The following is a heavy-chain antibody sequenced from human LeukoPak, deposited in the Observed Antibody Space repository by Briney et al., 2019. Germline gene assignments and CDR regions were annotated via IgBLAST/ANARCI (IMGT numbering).Heavy chain of an antibody. V-gene: IGHV4-34*01. D-gene: IGHD4-17*01. CDR2: INHSGST. J-gene: IGHJ3*02. CDR3: ASPELDYGDYFAFDI. Sequence: SETLSLTCAVYGGSFSGYYWSWIRQPPGKGLEWIGEINHSGSTNYNPSLKSRVTISVDTSKNQFSLKLSSVTAADTAVYYCASPELDYGDYFAFDIWGQGTMVTVSS. CDR1: GGSFSGYY.